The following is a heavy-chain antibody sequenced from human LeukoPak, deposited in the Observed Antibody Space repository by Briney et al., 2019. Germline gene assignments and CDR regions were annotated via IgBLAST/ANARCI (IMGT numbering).Heavy chain of an antibody. CDR2: INTANGNT. Sequence: GASVKVSCKASGYTFTGYYMHWVRQAPGQGLECMGWINTANGNTKYSQEFQGRVTITRDTSASTAYMELSSLRSEDMAIYYCARGDYYDSSGYYPLAYWGQGTLVTVSS. J-gene: IGHJ4*02. D-gene: IGHD3-22*01. V-gene: IGHV1-3*03. CDR1: GYTFTGYY. CDR3: ARGDYYDSSGYYPLAY.